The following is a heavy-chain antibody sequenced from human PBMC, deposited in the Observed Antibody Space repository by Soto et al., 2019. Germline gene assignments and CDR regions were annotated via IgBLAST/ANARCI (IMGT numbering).Heavy chain of an antibody. CDR1: GFTFSSYA. V-gene: IGHV3-23*01. D-gene: IGHD3-10*01. J-gene: IGHJ6*02. CDR2: ISGSGGST. Sequence: PGGSLRLSCAASGFTFSSYAMSWVRQAPGKGLEWVSAISGSGGSTYYADSVKGRFTISRDNSKNTLYLQMNSLRAEDTAVYYCAKDGSVMEWRDYFYYGMHVWGQGTTVTVSS. CDR3: AKDGSVMEWRDYFYYGMHV.